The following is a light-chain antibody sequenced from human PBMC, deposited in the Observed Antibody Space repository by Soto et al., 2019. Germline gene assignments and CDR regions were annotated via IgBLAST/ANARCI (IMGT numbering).Light chain of an antibody. V-gene: IGLV2-11*01. CDR3: CSYAGSGTFGYV. CDR1: SSDVGGYNY. J-gene: IGLJ1*01. Sequence: QSVLTQPRSVSGSPGQSVTISCTGTSSDVGGYNYVSWYQQHPGKAPKLMIYDVSKRPSGVPDRFSGSKSGNTASLTISGLGAEDEAEYYCCSYAGSGTFGYVFGTGTQLTVL. CDR2: DVS.